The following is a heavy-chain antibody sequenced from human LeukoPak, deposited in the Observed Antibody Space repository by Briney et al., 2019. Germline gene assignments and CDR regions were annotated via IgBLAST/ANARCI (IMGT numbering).Heavy chain of an antibody. CDR2: IYYSGST. D-gene: IGHD2-8*01. J-gene: IGHJ2*01. Sequence: SETLSLTCTVSGGSISSSSNYWGWIRQPPGEGLEWIGRIYYSGSTHYNPSLKSRVTISVDTSNNQFSLKLNSVTAADTAVYYCARRSVYWYFDLWGRGTLVTVSS. V-gene: IGHV4-39*01. CDR3: ARRSVYWYFDL. CDR1: GGSISSSSNY.